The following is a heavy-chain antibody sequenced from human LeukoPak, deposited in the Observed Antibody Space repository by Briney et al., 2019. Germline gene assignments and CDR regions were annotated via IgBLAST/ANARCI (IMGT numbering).Heavy chain of an antibody. CDR2: ISGDSKYI. J-gene: IGHJ3*02. CDR1: GFTFSRYT. V-gene: IGHV3-21*04. Sequence: GGSLRLSCAGSGFTFSRYTFNWVRQAPGRGLEWVSAISGDSKYIYYTDSVKGRFTISRDNARNSVYLQMNSLGVEDTAVYYCAKSGGIYSGYESWKDDAFDIWGQGTMVTVSS. D-gene: IGHD5-12*01. CDR3: AKSGGIYSGYESWKDDAFDI.